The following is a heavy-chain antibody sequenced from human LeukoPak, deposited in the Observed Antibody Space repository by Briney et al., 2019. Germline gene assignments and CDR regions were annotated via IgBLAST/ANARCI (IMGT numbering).Heavy chain of an antibody. CDR1: GGPFSGYY. CDR2: INHSGST. Sequence: SETLSLTCAVYGGPFSGYYWSWIRQPPGKGLEWIGEINHSGSTNYNPSLKSRVTISVDTSTNQFSLKLSSVTAADTAVYYCARAMDIVVVVAATPPAFDIWGQGTMVTVSS. D-gene: IGHD2-15*01. V-gene: IGHV4-34*01. CDR3: ARAMDIVVVVAATPPAFDI. J-gene: IGHJ3*02.